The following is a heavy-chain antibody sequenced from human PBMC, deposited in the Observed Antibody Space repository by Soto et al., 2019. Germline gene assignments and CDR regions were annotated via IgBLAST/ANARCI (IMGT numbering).Heavy chain of an antibody. V-gene: IGHV1-24*01. Sequence: GASVKVSCKVSGYTLTELSMHWVRQAPGKGLEWMGGFDPEDGETIYAQKFQGRVTMTEDTSTDTAYMELSSLRSEDTAVYYCATSQGSGWDNWFDPWGQGTLVTVSS. CDR3: ATSQGSGWDNWFDP. J-gene: IGHJ5*02. CDR2: FDPEDGET. D-gene: IGHD6-19*01. CDR1: GYTLTELS.